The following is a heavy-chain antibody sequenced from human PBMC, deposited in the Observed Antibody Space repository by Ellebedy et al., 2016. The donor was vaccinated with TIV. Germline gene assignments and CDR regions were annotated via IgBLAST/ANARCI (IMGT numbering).Heavy chain of an antibody. V-gene: IGHV1-46*01. J-gene: IGHJ4*02. CDR2: INPSGGST. Sequence: ASVKVSXXASGYTFTSYYMHWVRQAPGQGLEWMGIINPSGGSTSYAQKFQGRVTMTRDTSTSTVYMELSSLRSEDTAVYYCARGSHPANLDYWGQGTLVTVSS. CDR3: ARGSHPANLDY. D-gene: IGHD1-14*01. CDR1: GYTFTSYY.